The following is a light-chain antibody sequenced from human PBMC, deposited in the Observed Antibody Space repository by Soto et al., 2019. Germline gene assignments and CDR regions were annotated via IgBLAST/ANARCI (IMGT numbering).Light chain of an antibody. Sequence: QAVVTQEPSLTGSPGGTVTLTCGSSTGTVTSGHYPYWFQQKPGQAPRTLIYDTSIKHSWTPARFSGSLRGGKAALTLSGAQAEDEDEYYCFLSNGGALVFGGGTKLTVL. CDR3: FLSNGGALV. V-gene: IGLV7-46*01. J-gene: IGLJ2*01. CDR2: DTS. CDR1: TGTVTSGHY.